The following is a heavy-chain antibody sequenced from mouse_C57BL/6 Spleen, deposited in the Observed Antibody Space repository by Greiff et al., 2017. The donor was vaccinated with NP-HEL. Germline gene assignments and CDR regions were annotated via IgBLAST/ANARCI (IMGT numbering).Heavy chain of an antibody. CDR2: IYPGDGDT. V-gene: IGHV1-80*01. CDR1: GYAFSSYW. CDR3: ARSGGNYDGGFFDY. Sequence: QVQLKESGAELVKPGASVKISCKASGYAFSSYWMNWVKQRPGKGLEWIGQIYPGDGDTNYNGKFKGKATLTADKSSSTAYMQLSSLTSEDSAVYFCARSGGNYDGGFFDYWGQGTTLTVSS. D-gene: IGHD2-1*01. J-gene: IGHJ2*01.